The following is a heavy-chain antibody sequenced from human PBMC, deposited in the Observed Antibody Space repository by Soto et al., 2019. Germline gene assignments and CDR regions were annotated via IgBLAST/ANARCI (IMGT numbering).Heavy chain of an antibody. CDR1: GFTFSKYR. J-gene: IGHJ4*02. V-gene: IGHV3-21*04. D-gene: IGHD1-1*01. CDR3: AKDRPRRTSGYSFDY. CDR2: ISGSSAVK. Sequence: GGSLRLSCAASGFTFSKYRMNWVRQAPGKGLEWVSGISGSSAVKFYADSVKDRFTVSRDNAKSVVYLQMNSLRAEDTALYYCAKDRPRRTSGYSFDYWGQGTQVTVSS.